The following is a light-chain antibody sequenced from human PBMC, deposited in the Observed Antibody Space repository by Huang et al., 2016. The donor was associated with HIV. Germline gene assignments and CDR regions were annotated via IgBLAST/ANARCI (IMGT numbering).Light chain of an antibody. CDR3: QQSSSSLPFT. CDR1: QSIDTY. CDR2: AAS. Sequence: DIQMTQSPSSLSASVGDRVTMTCRASQSIDTYLSWYQQRPGKAPKRLIYAASSLQSGVPARCSGIGSGTECTLTSSSLELEDFATYYCQQSSSSLPFTFGPGTTVDLK. J-gene: IGKJ3*01. V-gene: IGKV1-39*01.